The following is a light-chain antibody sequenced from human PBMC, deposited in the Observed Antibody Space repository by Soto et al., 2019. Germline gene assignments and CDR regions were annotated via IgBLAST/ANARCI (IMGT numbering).Light chain of an antibody. Sequence: EIVLTQSPGTVSLSPGESATLSCRASQSVSSGYLAWYQQKPGQAPRLLIYAASNRATGIPDRFSGSGSGTDFTLTINRLQPEDFAVYYCQQYSRSPATFGQGTRLEIK. CDR1: QSVSSGY. J-gene: IGKJ2*01. V-gene: IGKV3-20*01. CDR3: QQYSRSPAT. CDR2: AAS.